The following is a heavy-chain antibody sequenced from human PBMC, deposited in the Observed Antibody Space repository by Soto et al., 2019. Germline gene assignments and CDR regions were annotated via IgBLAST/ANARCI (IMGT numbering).Heavy chain of an antibody. CDR1: GGSISSGGYY. Sequence: PSETLSLTCTVSGGSISSGGYYWSWIRQHPGKGLEWIGYIYYTGRTYYKPYLKSRVTISVDTSKNQFSLKLSSVTAADTAVYYCARGGIPMMTPMSGYFQNWGQGTMVTVSS. J-gene: IGHJ1*01. D-gene: IGHD3-22*01. CDR2: IYYTGRT. V-gene: IGHV4-31*03. CDR3: ARGGIPMMTPMSGYFQN.